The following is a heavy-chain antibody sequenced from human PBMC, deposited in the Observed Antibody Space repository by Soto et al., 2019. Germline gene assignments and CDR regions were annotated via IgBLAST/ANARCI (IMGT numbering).Heavy chain of an antibody. CDR3: ARETPTSVATPTPTHFDY. CDR1: GGTFSSYA. Sequence: QVQLVQSGAEVKKPGSSVKVSCKASGGTFSSYAISWVRQAPGQGLEWMGGIIPIFGTANYAQKFQGRVTITADESTSTAFMELSSLRSEDTAVYYCARETPTSVATPTPTHFDYWGQGTLVTVSS. J-gene: IGHJ4*02. V-gene: IGHV1-69*01. D-gene: IGHD5-12*01. CDR2: IIPIFGTA.